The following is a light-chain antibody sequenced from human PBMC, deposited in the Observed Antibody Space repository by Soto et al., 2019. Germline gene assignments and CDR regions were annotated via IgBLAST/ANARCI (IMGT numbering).Light chain of an antibody. CDR3: QQYGRT. J-gene: IGKJ5*01. Sequence: DIVLTQSPGTLSLSPGETATLSCRAGQSMSTNYLAWYQHKPGQAPRLLIYAASNRITGIPDRFTGSGSGTDFTLTISGLEPEDFAIYYCQQYGRTFGQGTRLEIK. CDR2: AAS. V-gene: IGKV3-20*01. CDR1: QSMSTNY.